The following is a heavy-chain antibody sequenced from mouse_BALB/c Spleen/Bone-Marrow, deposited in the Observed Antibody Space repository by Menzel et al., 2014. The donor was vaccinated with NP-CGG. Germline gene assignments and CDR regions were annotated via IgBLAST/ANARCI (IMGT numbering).Heavy chain of an antibody. J-gene: IGHJ2*01. CDR3: ARATYYGNFFDY. V-gene: IGHV3-2*02. D-gene: IGHD2-10*01. Sequence: DVKLQESGPGLVKPSQSPSLTCTVTGYSITSDYAWNWIRQFPGNKLEWMGYISYRGSTDYNPSLKSRISITRDTSKNQFFLQLNSVTTEDTATYYCARATYYGNFFDYWGQGTTLTVSS. CDR2: ISYRGST. CDR1: GYSITSDYA.